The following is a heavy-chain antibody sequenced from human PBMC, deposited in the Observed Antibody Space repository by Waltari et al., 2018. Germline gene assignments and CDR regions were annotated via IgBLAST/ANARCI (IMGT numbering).Heavy chain of an antibody. CDR1: GGSFSGYY. Sequence: QVQLQQWGAGLLKTSETLSLTCAAYGGSFSGYYWSWIRQPPGQGREWIGEINHSGSTNYNPSLKGRVTISIDKSKDQFSLKLSSVTAADTAVYFCARDPYYDNFTGYGMLGNWFDPWGQGTLVTVSS. V-gene: IGHV4-34*01. CDR2: INHSGST. CDR3: ARDPYYDNFTGYGMLGNWFDP. D-gene: IGHD3-9*01. J-gene: IGHJ5*02.